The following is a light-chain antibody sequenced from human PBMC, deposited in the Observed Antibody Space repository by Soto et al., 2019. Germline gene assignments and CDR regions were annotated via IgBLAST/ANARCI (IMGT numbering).Light chain of an antibody. CDR1: SSNIGSNY. J-gene: IGLJ1*01. Sequence: QAVLTQPPSASVTPGQRVTISCSGSSSNIGSNYVYWYQPLPGTAPKLPIYSNNQRPSGVPDRFSGSKSGTSASLAISGLRSEDEADYYCAAWDDSLSGRVFGTGTKVTVL. V-gene: IGLV1-47*02. CDR3: AAWDDSLSGRV. CDR2: SNN.